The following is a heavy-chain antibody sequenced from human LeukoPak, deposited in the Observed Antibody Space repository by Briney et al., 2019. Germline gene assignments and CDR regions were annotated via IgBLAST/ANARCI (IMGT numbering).Heavy chain of an antibody. J-gene: IGHJ5*02. Sequence: PSGTLSLTCAVSGGSLSSSNWWSWVRPPPGKGLEWIGEIYHSGSTNYNPSLKSRVTISVDKSKNQFSLKLSSVTAADTAVYYCAREKWLRLGGRNWFDPWGQGTLVTVSS. D-gene: IGHD5-12*01. CDR3: AREKWLRLGGRNWFDP. CDR1: GGSLSSSNW. V-gene: IGHV4-4*02. CDR2: IYHSGST.